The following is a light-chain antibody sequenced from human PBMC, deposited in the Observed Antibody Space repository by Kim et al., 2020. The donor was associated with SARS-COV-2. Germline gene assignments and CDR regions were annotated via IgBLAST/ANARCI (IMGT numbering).Light chain of an antibody. CDR1: QSINSL. J-gene: IGKJ2*01. V-gene: IGKV1-5*01. CDR3: HQYQSYPYT. Sequence: SAAVGDRVTITCRASQSINSLLAWYQQQPGTAPKLLIYDASSLQSGVPPRFSGRGSGTEFTLTISSLQPDDFATYYCHQYQSYPYTFGQGTKLEI. CDR2: DAS.